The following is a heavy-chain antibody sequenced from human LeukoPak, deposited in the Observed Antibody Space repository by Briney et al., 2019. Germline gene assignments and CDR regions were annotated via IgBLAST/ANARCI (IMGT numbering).Heavy chain of an antibody. CDR1: GFTFTTYG. D-gene: IGHD4-23*01. J-gene: IGHJ6*03. CDR2: IRYDGSYE. Sequence: GGPLRLSCAASGFTFTTYGMHWVRQAPGKGLEWVTFIRYDGSYEYYADSVKGRFSISRDNSKNTLYLQMNSLRAEDTAVYYCAKDGGLKYYYYYNYIDVWGKGTTVTVSS. CDR3: AKDGGLKYYYYYNYIDV. V-gene: IGHV3-30*02.